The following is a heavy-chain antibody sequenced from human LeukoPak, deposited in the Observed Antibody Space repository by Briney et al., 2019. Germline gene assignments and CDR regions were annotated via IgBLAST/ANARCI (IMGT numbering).Heavy chain of an antibody. V-gene: IGHV3-33*06. Sequence: PGGSLRLSCAASGFTFSSYGMHWVRQAPGKGLEWVAVIWYDGSNKYYADSVKGRFTISRDNSKNTLYLQMNSLRAEDTAVYYCAKDLYGSSWAFDYWGQGTLVTVSS. CDR2: IWYDGSNK. D-gene: IGHD6-13*01. CDR3: AKDLYGSSWAFDY. CDR1: GFTFSSYG. J-gene: IGHJ4*02.